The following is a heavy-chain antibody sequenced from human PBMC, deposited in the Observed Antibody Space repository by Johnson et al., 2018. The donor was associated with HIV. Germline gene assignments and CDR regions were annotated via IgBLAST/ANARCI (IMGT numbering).Heavy chain of an antibody. Sequence: MQLVESVGGLIQPGGSLRLSCVASGFTVSYNYMNWVRQAPGKGLEWVSVIYSGGNTFYADSVQGRFTISRDNSKNTLDLHMNSLRVEDTAVYYCARGYGDYSDFFDVWGQGTMVTVSS. J-gene: IGHJ3*01. CDR3: ARGYGDYSDFFDV. CDR2: IYSGGNT. D-gene: IGHD4-17*01. CDR1: GFTVSYNY. V-gene: IGHV3-53*01.